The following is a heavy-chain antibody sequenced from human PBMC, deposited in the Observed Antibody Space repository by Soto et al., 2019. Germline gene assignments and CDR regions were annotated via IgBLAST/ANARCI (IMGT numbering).Heavy chain of an antibody. CDR2: INLNDGGT. Sequence: VEVSCQASGYSFVEYYLHWVRQAPEQGLEWMGWINLNDGGTNSPRKFQGRLTMTRDKSITTVYMELSRLRSDDTAVYFCVRDAPSHPSIFDLWGPGTLVTVSS. CDR3: VRDAPSHPSIFDL. CDR1: GYSFVEYY. V-gene: IGHV1-2*02. J-gene: IGHJ4*02. D-gene: IGHD3-3*01.